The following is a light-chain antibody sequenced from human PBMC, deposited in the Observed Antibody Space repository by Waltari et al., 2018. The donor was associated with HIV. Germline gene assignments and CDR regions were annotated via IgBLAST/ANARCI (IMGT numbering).Light chain of an antibody. J-gene: IGLJ2*01. Sequence: QLVLPQSPSASASLGASVTLTCTLSRGHSSYAIVGNQQQPAEGPRYLMLLNSDGSHRWGDAFPDRFSGSRYEAVRSRTTATLQGGYEADCFCQALGSGTQLVFGGGNKLTVL. V-gene: IGLV4-69*01. CDR1: RGHSSYA. CDR3: QALGSGTQLV. CDR2: LNSDGSH.